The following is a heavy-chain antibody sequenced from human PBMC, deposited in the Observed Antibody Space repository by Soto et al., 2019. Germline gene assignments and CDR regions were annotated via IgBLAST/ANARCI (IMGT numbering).Heavy chain of an antibody. CDR2: MYYSGAT. CDR3: ARHAAYDSVWGKSHGSDY. Sequence: QLQLQESGPGLVKPSETLSLACTVSGGSISSNSYYWDWIRQPPGKELEWIGSMYYSGATYHNPSLQSRVTISVDTSKNQFSLHLSSVTAADTAVYYCARHAAYDSVWGKSHGSDYWGQGTLVTVS. D-gene: IGHD3-16*01. CDR1: GGSISSNSYY. V-gene: IGHV4-39*01. J-gene: IGHJ4*02.